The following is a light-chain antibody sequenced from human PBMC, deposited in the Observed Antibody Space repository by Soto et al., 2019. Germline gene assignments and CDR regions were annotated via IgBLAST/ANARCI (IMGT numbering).Light chain of an antibody. CDR1: QSVSSSY. CDR2: VAT. CDR3: QQYDSSQLT. V-gene: IGKV3-20*01. Sequence: EIVLTQSPGTVSLSPGERATLSCRASQSVSSSYLAWYQQRPGQAPRLLIYVATNRATDIPDRFSGSGSRSDFTLTVSRLEPEDCAVYYCQQYDSSQLTFGGGSKVEIK. J-gene: IGKJ4*01.